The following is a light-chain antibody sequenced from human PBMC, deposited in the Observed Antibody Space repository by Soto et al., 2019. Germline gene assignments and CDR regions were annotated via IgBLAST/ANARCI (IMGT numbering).Light chain of an antibody. V-gene: IGKV1-5*01. CDR1: RSISSW. J-gene: IGKJ1*01. Sequence: DIQMTQSPSTLSASVGDRVTITCRASRSISSWLAWYQQKPGKAPNLLIYAASSLETGVPSRFSGSGSGTEFTLTISXLQPDDFATYYCQQYNSYWTFGQGTKVDIK. CDR3: QQYNSYWT. CDR2: AAS.